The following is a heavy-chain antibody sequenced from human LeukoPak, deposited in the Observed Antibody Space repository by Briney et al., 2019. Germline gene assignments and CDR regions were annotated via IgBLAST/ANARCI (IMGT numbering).Heavy chain of an antibody. J-gene: IGHJ6*03. CDR2: IYYSGST. Sequence: SETLSLTCTVSGGSISSSSYYWGWIRQPPGKGLEWIGSIYYSGSTYYNPSLKSRVTISVDTSKNQFSLKLSSVTAADTAVYYCARGYSSSWYYYYYDYYMDVWGKGTTVTVSS. D-gene: IGHD6-13*01. CDR1: GGSISSSSYY. V-gene: IGHV4-39*07. CDR3: ARGYSSSWYYYYYDYYMDV.